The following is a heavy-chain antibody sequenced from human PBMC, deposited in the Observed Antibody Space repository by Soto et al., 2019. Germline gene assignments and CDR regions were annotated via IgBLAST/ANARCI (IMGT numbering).Heavy chain of an antibody. D-gene: IGHD6-19*01. CDR3: AKDMGQWVETFVY. Sequence: GGSLRLSCAGSGFTLTRSAVSWVRQAPGKGLEWVSGISAGGGGTYYADSVKGRFTISRDISKNTVYLQMNGLRVEDTAVYYCAKDMGQWVETFVYGCQGTLEAVFS. J-gene: IGHJ4*01. CDR2: ISAGGGGT. CDR1: GFTLTRSA. V-gene: IGHV3-23*01.